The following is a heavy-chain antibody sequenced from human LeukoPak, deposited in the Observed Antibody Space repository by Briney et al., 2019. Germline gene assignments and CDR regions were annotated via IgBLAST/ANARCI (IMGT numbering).Heavy chain of an antibody. CDR2: IYPGDSDT. CDR3: ARQVVQYYYYYYMDV. V-gene: IGHV5-51*01. D-gene: IGHD1-1*01. J-gene: IGHJ6*03. Sequence: GESLKISCKGSGYSFTSYWIGWVRQMPGKGLEWMGIIYPGDSDTRYSPSFQGQVTIPADKSISTAYLQWSSLKASDTAMYYCARQVVQYYYYYYMDVWGKGTTVTVSS. CDR1: GYSFTSYW.